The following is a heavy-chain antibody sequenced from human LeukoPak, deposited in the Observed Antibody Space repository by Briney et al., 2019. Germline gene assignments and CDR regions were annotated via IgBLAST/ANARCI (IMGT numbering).Heavy chain of an antibody. Sequence: SETLSLTCTVSGGSVSSGSYFWSWIRQPPGKGLEWIGYIYYSGSTNYNPSLKSRVTISVDTSKSQFSLKLSSVTAEDTAVYYCARCEEAVAGLTSFDYWGQGTLVTVSS. CDR2: IYYSGST. CDR1: GGSVSSGSYF. J-gene: IGHJ4*02. D-gene: IGHD6-19*01. CDR3: ARCEEAVAGLTSFDY. V-gene: IGHV4-61*01.